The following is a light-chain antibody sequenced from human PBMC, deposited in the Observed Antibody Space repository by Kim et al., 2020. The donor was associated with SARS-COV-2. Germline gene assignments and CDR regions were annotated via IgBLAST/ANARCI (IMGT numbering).Light chain of an antibody. CDR1: NLISDY. Sequence: ALGQTRRITNQVDNLISDYASWYQQKPGQPPVLVIYGKNNLPSGSPDRFSGSSTGNTASLTITGAQAEDEADYYCNSRDSSGNHWVFGGGTKLTVL. V-gene: IGLV3-19*01. CDR2: GKN. J-gene: IGLJ3*02. CDR3: NSRDSSGNHWV.